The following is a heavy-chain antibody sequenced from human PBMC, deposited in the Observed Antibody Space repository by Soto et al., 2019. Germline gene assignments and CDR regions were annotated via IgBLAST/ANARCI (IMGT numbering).Heavy chain of an antibody. Sequence: GGSLRLSCAASGFTFSNYGMHWVRQAPGKGLEWVAIIWHDGNNKYYADSVRGRFIIFRDNSKNRLYLQMNSLRAEDTAVYYCASDLVGASDSYGLDVWGQGTPATVSS. D-gene: IGHD1-26*01. CDR3: ASDLVGASDSYGLDV. CDR1: GFTFSNYG. CDR2: IWHDGNNK. V-gene: IGHV3-33*01. J-gene: IGHJ6*02.